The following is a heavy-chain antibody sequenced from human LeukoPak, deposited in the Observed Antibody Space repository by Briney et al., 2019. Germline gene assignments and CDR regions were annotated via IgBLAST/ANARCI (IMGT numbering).Heavy chain of an antibody. J-gene: IGHJ6*03. V-gene: IGHV1-69*06. CDR1: GGTFSSYA. CDR2: IIPIFGTA. Sequence: SVKVSCKASGGTFSSYAISWVRQAPGQGPEWMGGIIPIFGTANYAQKFQGRVTINADKSTSTAYMELSSLRSEDTAVYYCARSLRRITMVRGPYYYYYYMDVWGKGTTVTVSS. D-gene: IGHD3-10*01. CDR3: ARSLRRITMVRGPYYYYYYMDV.